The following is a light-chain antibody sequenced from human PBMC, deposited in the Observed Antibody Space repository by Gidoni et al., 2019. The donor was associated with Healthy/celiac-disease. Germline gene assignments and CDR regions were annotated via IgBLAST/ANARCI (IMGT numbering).Light chain of an antibody. CDR2: AAS. CDR3: QQSYSTSIT. V-gene: IGKV1-39*01. CDR1: QSISSY. Sequence: DTQMSQSPSSLSASVGDRVTITCRASQSISSYLNWYQQKPGKAPKLLIYAASSLQSGVPSRFSGSGSGTDFTLTISSLQPEDFATYYCQQSYSTSITFGGGTRLEIK. J-gene: IGKJ5*01.